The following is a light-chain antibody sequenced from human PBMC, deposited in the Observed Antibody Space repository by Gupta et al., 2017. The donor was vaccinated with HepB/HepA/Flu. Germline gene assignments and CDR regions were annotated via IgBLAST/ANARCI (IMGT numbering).Light chain of an antibody. J-gene: IGKJ1*01. V-gene: IGKV4-1*01. Sequence: IVMTQSPDSLAVSLGERATINCKSSQSVLYSSNNKNYLAWYQQKPGQPPKLLIYWASTRESGVPDRFSGSGSGTDFTLTISSLQAEDVAVYYCQQDDSTRQTFGQGTKVEIK. CDR3: QQDDSTRQT. CDR1: QSVLYSSNNKNY. CDR2: WAS.